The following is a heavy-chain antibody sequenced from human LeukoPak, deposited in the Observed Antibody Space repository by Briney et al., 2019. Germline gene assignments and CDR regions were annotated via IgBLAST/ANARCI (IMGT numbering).Heavy chain of an antibody. J-gene: IGHJ4*02. CDR1: GFTFSSHE. V-gene: IGHV3-48*03. CDR2: ISSSGSTI. CDR3: ARSPGGFHGDYYFDY. D-gene: IGHD4-17*01. Sequence: GGSLRLSCAASGFTFSSHEMNWVRQAPGKGLEWVSYISSSGSTIYYADSVKGRFTISRDNAKKSLYLQINSLRGEDSAVYYCARSPGGFHGDYYFDYWGQGTLVTVSS.